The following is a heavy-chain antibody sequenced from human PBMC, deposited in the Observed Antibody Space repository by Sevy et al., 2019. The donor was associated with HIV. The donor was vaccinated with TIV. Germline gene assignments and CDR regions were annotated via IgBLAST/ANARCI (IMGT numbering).Heavy chain of an antibody. D-gene: IGHD5-18*01. CDR3: AKARVGGVGYSYVRAHFDY. J-gene: IGHJ4*02. CDR1: GFTFSSYA. Sequence: GGSLRLSCAASGFTFSSYAMSWVRQAPGKGLEWVSAISGSGGSTYYADSVKGRFTISRDNSKNTLYLQMNGLRAEDTAVYYCAKARVGGVGYSYVRAHFDYWGQGTLVTVSS. V-gene: IGHV3-23*01. CDR2: ISGSGGST.